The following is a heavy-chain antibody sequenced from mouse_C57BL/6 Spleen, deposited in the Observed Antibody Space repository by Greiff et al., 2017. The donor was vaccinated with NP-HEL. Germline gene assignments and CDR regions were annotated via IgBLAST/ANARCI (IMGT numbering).Heavy chain of an antibody. CDR1: GYTFTSYW. CDR3: ASVSNSYAMDY. D-gene: IGHD2-5*01. J-gene: IGHJ4*01. Sequence: QVQLQQPGAELVMPGASVKLSCKASGYTFTSYWMHWVKQRPGQGLEWIGEIDPSDSYTNYNQKFKGKSTLTVDKSSSTAYMQLSSLTSEDSAVYYCASVSNSYAMDYWGQGTSVTVSS. V-gene: IGHV1-69*01. CDR2: IDPSDSYT.